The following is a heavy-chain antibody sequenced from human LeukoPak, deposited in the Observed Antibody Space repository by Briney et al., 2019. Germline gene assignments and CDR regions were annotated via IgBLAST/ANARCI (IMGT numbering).Heavy chain of an antibody. CDR1: GFTFSNYG. D-gene: IGHD1-14*01. V-gene: IGHV3-30*03. Sequence: GGSLRLSCAASGFTFSNYGLHCVRQAPGKGLEWVAGISEDGINQYYADSVKGRFTISRDNSNNTLSLHMNSLRPEDTAVYYCARDRETTSSGTFDYWGQGALVIVSS. J-gene: IGHJ4*02. CDR2: ISEDGINQ. CDR3: ARDRETTSSGTFDY.